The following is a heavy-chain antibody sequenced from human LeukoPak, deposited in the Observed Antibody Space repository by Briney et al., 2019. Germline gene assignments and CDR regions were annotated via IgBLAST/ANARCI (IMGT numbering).Heavy chain of an antibody. J-gene: IGHJ4*02. CDR3: ASFYDSSGYYNSDY. Sequence: GGSLRLSCAASGFTFSSYSMNWVRQAPGKGLEWVSSISSSSSYIYYADSVKGRFTISRDNAKNSLYLQMNSLRAEDTALYYCASFYDSSGYYNSDYWGQGTLVTVSS. CDR1: GFTFSSYS. CDR2: ISSSSSYI. V-gene: IGHV3-21*04. D-gene: IGHD3-22*01.